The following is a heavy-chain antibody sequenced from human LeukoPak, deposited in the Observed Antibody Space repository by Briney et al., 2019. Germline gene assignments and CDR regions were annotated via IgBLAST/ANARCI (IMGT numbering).Heavy chain of an antibody. CDR3: AKQAGGSGNYYYY. V-gene: IGHV3-74*01. J-gene: IGHJ4*02. CDR1: GFTFSSYW. Sequence: PGGSLRLSCAASGFTFSSYWMHWVRQAPGKGLVWVSRINSDGSSTSYADSVKGRFTISRDNSKNTLYLQMSSLRAEDTAVYFCAKQAGGSGNYYYYWGQGTLVTVSS. D-gene: IGHD3-10*01. CDR2: INSDGSST.